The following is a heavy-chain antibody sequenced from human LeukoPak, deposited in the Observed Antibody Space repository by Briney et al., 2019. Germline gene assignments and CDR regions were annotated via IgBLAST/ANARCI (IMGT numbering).Heavy chain of an antibody. CDR3: ARDHIVGATNFDY. J-gene: IGHJ4*02. Sequence: PGGSLRLSCAASGFSFSSYWMSWVRQAPGKGLEWVANIKQNAGEKYYVDSVKGRFTISRDNAKNSLYLQMNSLRAEDTAVYYCARDHIVGATNFDYWGQGILVTVSS. V-gene: IGHV3-7*01. CDR2: IKQNAGEK. CDR1: GFSFSSYW. D-gene: IGHD1-26*01.